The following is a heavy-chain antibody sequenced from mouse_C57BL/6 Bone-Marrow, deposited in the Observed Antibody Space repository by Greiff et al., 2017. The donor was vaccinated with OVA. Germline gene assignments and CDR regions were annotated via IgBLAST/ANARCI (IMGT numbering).Heavy chain of an antibody. CDR2: INPSNGGT. CDR3: ARRLYYSKPYYYAIDY. D-gene: IGHD2-5*01. Sequence: QVQLQQPGTELVKPGASVKLSCKASGYTFTSYWMHWVKQRPGQGLEWIGNINPSNGGTNYNEKFKSKATLTVDKSSSTAYMQLSSLTSEDSAVYYCARRLYYSKPYYYAIDYWGQGTSVTVSS. V-gene: IGHV1-53*01. J-gene: IGHJ4*01. CDR1: GYTFTSYW.